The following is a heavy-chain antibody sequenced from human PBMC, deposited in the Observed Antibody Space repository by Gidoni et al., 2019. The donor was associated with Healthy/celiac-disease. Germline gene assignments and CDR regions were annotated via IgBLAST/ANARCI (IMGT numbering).Heavy chain of an antibody. D-gene: IGHD5-18*01. CDR1: GFTFSSYG. Sequence: QVPLVESGGGVVQPGGSLSLSCAASGFTFSSYGMHWVRQAPGTGLEWVAFIRYDGSNKYYADSVKGRFTISRDNSKNTLYLQMNSLRAEDTAVYYCAKDRRPGTAMGNYMDVWGKGTTVTVSS. V-gene: IGHV3-30*02. J-gene: IGHJ6*03. CDR2: IRYDGSNK. CDR3: AKDRRPGTAMGNYMDV.